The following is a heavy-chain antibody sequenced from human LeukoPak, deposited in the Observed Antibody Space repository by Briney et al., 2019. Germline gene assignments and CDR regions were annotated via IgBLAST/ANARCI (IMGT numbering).Heavy chain of an antibody. J-gene: IGHJ4*02. CDR3: ARVRWAGIEYCSSTSCYPVGLDY. V-gene: IGHV1-2*02. CDR1: GYTFTGYY. CDR2: INPNSGGT. Sequence: GASVKVSCKASGYTFTGYYMHWVRQAPGQGLEWMGWINPNSGGTNYAQRFQGRVTMTRDTSISTAYMELSRLRSDDTAVYYCARVRWAGIEYCSSTSCYPVGLDYWGQGTLVTVSS. D-gene: IGHD2-2*01.